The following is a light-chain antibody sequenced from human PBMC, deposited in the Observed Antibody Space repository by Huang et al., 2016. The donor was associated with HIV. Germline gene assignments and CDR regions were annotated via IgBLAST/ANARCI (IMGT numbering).Light chain of an antibody. CDR3: QQSYNTPHT. CDR2: AAS. V-gene: IGKV1-39*01. CDR1: ETISKY. Sequence: IQVTQPPSSLSAPIGDRLTITCRASETISKYLNWYQLKPGKAPILLIYAASSLQSGVPSRFSGSGSGTDFTITISDLQAQDFATYYCQQSYNTPHTFGQGTKVDLK. J-gene: IGKJ2*01.